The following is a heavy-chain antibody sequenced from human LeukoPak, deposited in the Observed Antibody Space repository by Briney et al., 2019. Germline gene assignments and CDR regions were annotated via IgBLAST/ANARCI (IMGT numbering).Heavy chain of an antibody. CDR2: ISSSSSYI. CDR1: GFTFSSYS. D-gene: IGHD7-27*01. J-gene: IGHJ3*02. Sequence: GGSLRLSCAASGFTFSSYSMNWVRQAPGKGLEWVSSISSSSSYIYYADSVKGRFTISRDNAKNSLYLQMNSLRAEGTAVYYCARVQSYWGWGNDAFDIWGQGTMVTVSS. CDR3: ARVQSYWGWGNDAFDI. V-gene: IGHV3-21*04.